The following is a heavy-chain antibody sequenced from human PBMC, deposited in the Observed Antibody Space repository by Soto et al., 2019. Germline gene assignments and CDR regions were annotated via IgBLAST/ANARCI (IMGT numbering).Heavy chain of an antibody. D-gene: IGHD1-26*01. CDR1: GFTFSSFG. V-gene: IGHV3-30*18. CDR2: ITFDGSNK. J-gene: IGHJ6*02. Sequence: QVQLVESGGGVVQPGRSLRLSCAASGFTFSSFGMHWDRQAPGTGLEWVAVITFDGSNKYYADSVKGRFTISRDNSKNTLSLQMNSLKAEDTAVYYCAKDTSKYSNNLPAYYGLDVWGQGTTVTVSS. CDR3: AKDTSKYSNNLPAYYGLDV.